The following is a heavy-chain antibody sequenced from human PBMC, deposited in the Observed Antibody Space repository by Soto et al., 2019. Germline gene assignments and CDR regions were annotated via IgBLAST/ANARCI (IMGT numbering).Heavy chain of an antibody. Sequence: GGSLRLSCAASGFTFSSYSMSWVRQAPEKGLEWVSAISGSADSTYYADSVKGRFTISRDNAKNTLYLQMNSLRGEDTAVYFCVKEATGYSYGQYCGQG. D-gene: IGHD5-18*01. CDR3: VKEATGYSYGQY. V-gene: IGHV3-23*01. CDR1: GFTFSSYS. J-gene: IGHJ4*02. CDR2: ISGSADST.